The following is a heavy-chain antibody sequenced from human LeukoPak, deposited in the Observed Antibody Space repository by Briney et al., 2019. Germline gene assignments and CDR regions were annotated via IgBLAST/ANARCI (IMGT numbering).Heavy chain of an antibody. CDR2: ISSSSSYI. CDR3: ASFYGSGSYRRLDV. Sequence: PGGSLRLSCAASGFIFSTYSMNWVRQAPGKGLEWVSSISSSSSYIYYADSVKGRFTISKDNAKNSLYLQMNSLRAEDTAVYYCASFYGSGSYRRLDVWGQGTTVTVSS. CDR1: GFIFSTYS. V-gene: IGHV3-21*01. D-gene: IGHD3-10*01. J-gene: IGHJ6*02.